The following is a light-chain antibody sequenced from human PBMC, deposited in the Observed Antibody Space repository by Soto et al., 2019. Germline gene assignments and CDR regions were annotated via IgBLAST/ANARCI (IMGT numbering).Light chain of an antibody. J-gene: IGKJ5*01. CDR3: QQYGRT. CDR1: QSISTNY. CDR2: AAA. V-gene: IGKV3-20*01. Sequence: EVVLTQSPGTLSLSPGERATLSCRASQSISTNYLAWYQQKPGQAPRLLLYAAANRATGIPDRVSGSGSGTDFTLTISRLEPEDFALYYCQQYGRTFGQGTRLEIK.